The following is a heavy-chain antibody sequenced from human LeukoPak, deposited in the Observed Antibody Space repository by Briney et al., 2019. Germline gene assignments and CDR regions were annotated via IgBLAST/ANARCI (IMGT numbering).Heavy chain of an antibody. Sequence: GASVKVSCKASGGTFSSYAISWVRQAPGQGLEWMGGIIPIFGTANYAQKFQGRVTITADESTSTAYMELSSLRSEDTAVYYCASELKWFGEMSGAFDIWGQGTMVTVSS. J-gene: IGHJ3*02. CDR2: IIPIFGTA. D-gene: IGHD3-10*01. CDR3: ASELKWFGEMSGAFDI. V-gene: IGHV1-69*13. CDR1: GGTFSSYA.